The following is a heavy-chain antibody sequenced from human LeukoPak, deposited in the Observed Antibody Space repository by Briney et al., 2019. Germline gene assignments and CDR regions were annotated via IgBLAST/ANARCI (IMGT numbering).Heavy chain of an antibody. V-gene: IGHV4-59*01. CDR2: FFYSGNT. CDR3: ARGRYHFDY. D-gene: IGHD3-9*01. Sequence: MSSETLSLTCTVSGGSISGYYWSWIRQPPGKGLEWIAYFFYSGNTNYNPSLKSRVTISVDTSKNQFSLRLSSVTAADTAVYYRARGRYHFDYWGQGTLVTVSS. J-gene: IGHJ4*02. CDR1: GGSISGYY.